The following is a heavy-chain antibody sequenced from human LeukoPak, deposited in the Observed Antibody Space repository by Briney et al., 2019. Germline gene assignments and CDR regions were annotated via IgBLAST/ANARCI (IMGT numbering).Heavy chain of an antibody. Sequence: GASVKVSCKAAGGTISNYVISWVRQAPGQGLEWMGGIIPIFTTANYAQKFQGRVTITADESTSTAYMELSSLRSEDTAVYYCARGPQVGAFDLWGRGTMVTVSS. CDR2: IIPIFTTA. J-gene: IGHJ3*01. D-gene: IGHD1-26*01. CDR3: ARGPQVGAFDL. CDR1: GGTISNYV. V-gene: IGHV1-69*13.